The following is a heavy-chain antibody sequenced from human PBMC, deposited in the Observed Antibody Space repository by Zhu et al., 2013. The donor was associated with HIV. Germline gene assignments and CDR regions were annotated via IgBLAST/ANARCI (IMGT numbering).Heavy chain of an antibody. CDR3: ATSNTSPI. CDR1: NYSITSGYL. J-gene: IGHJ3*02. CDR2: IYHSGNT. V-gene: IGHV4-38-2*02. Sequence: VQLQESGPGLVKPSETLSLTCTVSNYSITSGYLWGWNRQPPGKGLEWIGSIYHSGNTYYNPALKSRVTISVDTSKNQFSLKLTSVTAADTAVYYCATSNTSPIWGQGTMVTVSS. D-gene: IGHD2-2*01.